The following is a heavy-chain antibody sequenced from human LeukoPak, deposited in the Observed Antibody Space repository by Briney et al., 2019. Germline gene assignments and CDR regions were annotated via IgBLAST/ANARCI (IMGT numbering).Heavy chain of an antibody. Sequence: SETLSLTCTVSGGSISGFYWTWIRQPPGKGLEWIGQIYYTGSADYNPSLKSRITISVDTSKNQISLMVRSVTAADTAVYHCARFGVNYDMDVWGQGTTVTLSS. CDR2: IYYTGSA. V-gene: IGHV4-59*01. CDR3: ARFGVNYDMDV. CDR1: GGSISGFY. D-gene: IGHD3-16*01. J-gene: IGHJ6*02.